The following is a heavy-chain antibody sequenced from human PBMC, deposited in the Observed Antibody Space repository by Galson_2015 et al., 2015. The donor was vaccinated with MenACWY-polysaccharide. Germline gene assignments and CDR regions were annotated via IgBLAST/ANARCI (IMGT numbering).Heavy chain of an antibody. J-gene: IGHJ4*02. CDR2: IRYDSNHE. CDR3: AKCVCGRAGLAAAGVDH. CDR1: GFTFSSFG. Sequence: SLRLSCAASGFTFSSFGMHWVRQAPGKGLQWVAFIRYDSNHEYYADSVKGRFTISRDNSKNTLYLQMNSLRVEDKAIYYCAKCVCGRAGLAAAGVDHWGPGTLVTVS. V-gene: IGHV3-30*02. D-gene: IGHD6-13*01.